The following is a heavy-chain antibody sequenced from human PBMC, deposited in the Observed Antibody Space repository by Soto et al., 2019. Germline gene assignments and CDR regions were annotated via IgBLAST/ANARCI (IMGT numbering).Heavy chain of an antibody. D-gene: IGHD6-19*01. V-gene: IGHV1-8*01. Sequence: QVQRVQSGAEGKKPGASVKVSCKASGYTFSSYDINWVRQATGQGPEWMGWLNPNSSDKGYAPKFQGRVTMTRNTSINTAYIELSSLTSDDTAVYYCATSGGGWYLYWGQGTLVTVSS. CDR2: LNPNSSDK. CDR1: GYTFSSYD. J-gene: IGHJ4*02. CDR3: ATSGGGWYLY.